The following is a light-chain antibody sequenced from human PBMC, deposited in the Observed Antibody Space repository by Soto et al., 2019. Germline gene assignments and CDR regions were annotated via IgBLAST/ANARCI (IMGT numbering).Light chain of an antibody. Sequence: EIVLTQSPGTLSLSPGERSPLSSMASQSVSSSYLAWYQQKPGQAPRLLIYGASSRATGIPDRFSGSGSGTDFTLTISRLEPEDFAVYYCQQYGSSPHTFGQGTKVDI. CDR2: GAS. CDR1: QSVSSSY. CDR3: QQYGSSPHT. J-gene: IGKJ1*01. V-gene: IGKV3-20*01.